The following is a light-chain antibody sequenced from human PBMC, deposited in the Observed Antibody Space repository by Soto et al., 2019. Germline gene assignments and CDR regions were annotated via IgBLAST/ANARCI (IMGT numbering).Light chain of an antibody. Sequence: EIVMTQSPDIMSVSPGERATLSCRASQSLSNNLAWYQQRPGQAPRLLIYAAYTRATGIPARFSGSGSGTEFTLTISSLQSEDSAVYYCQQYNDWPRTFGRGTKVEIK. V-gene: IGKV3-15*01. CDR1: QSLSNN. CDR3: QQYNDWPRT. J-gene: IGKJ1*01. CDR2: AAY.